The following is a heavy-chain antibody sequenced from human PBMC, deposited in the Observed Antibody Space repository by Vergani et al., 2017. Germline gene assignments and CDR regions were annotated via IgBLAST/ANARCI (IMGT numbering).Heavy chain of an antibody. V-gene: IGHV3-21*01. Sequence: EVQLLESGGGLAQPGGSLRLSCAASGFTFRNYAMTWVRQAPGKGLEWVSSISGNNDDVYYADSVKGRFTISRDNAKNSLYLDMSSLRAEDTAVYYCARYSGSYRSFRYWGQGTLVTVSS. CDR2: ISGNNDDV. D-gene: IGHD1-26*01. CDR1: GFTFRNYA. J-gene: IGHJ4*02. CDR3: ARYSGSYRSFRY.